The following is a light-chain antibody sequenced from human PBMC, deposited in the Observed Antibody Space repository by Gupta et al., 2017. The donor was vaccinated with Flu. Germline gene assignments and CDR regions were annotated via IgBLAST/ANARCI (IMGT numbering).Light chain of an antibody. CDR1: SSNIGSHT. CDR3: AAWDDSLNAWL. Sequence: QTVLTQSPSSSGTPGQRVTISCSGSSSNIGSHTVSWYRQLPGTAPKLLIYSRDKRPSGVTDRFSGSKSGTSASLAISGLQSEDEADYYCAAWDDSLNAWLFGGGTKMTV. CDR2: SRD. V-gene: IGLV1-44*01. J-gene: IGLJ3*02.